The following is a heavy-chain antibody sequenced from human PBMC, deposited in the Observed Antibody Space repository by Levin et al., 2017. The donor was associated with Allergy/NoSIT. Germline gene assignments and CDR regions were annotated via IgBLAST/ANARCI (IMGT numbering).Heavy chain of an antibody. V-gene: IGHV4-39*01. D-gene: IGHD3-16*02. Sequence: RSQTLSLTCTVSGGSIRSSDYYWGWIRQPPGKGLEWIGTIYYSGTTYYNPSLKSRLSISIDTSKNQFSLRLSFVTAADTAVYYCTRGGDYIWGSYRYQGDYWGQGALVTVSS. J-gene: IGHJ4*02. CDR3: TRGGDYIWGSYRYQGDY. CDR1: GGSIRSSDYY. CDR2: IYYSGTT.